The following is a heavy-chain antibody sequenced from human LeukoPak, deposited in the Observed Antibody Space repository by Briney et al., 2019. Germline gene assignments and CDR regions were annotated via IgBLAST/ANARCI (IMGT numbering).Heavy chain of an antibody. CDR1: GGSITNYY. D-gene: IGHD3-22*01. J-gene: IGHJ4*02. V-gene: IGHV4-59*01. CDR3: ARGYGTGYYYVPYDF. Sequence: SSETLSLICTVSGGSITNYYWNWIRQPPGKGLEWVGYIYYSGSTNYNPSLKSRVTISVDTSKNQFSLKLSSVTAADTAVYYCARGYGTGYYYVPYDFWGQGTLVTVSS. CDR2: IYYSGST.